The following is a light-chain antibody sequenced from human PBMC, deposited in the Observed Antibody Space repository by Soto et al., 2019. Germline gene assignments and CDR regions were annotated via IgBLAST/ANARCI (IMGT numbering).Light chain of an antibody. V-gene: IGLV8-61*01. Sequence: QTVVTQEPSFSVSPGGTVTLTCGLSSGSVSATYYPSWYQQTPGQAPRTLIYSTNPRSSGVPDRFSGSILGNKAALTITGAQADDESDYYCVLYMGSGIPVFGGGTKLTVL. CDR3: VLYMGSGIPV. CDR2: STN. CDR1: SGSVSATYY. J-gene: IGLJ2*01.